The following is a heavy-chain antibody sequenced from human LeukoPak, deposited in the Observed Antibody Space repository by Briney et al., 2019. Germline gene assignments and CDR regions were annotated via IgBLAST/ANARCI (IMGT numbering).Heavy chain of an antibody. V-gene: IGHV3-48*03. D-gene: IGHD3-10*01. Sequence: GGSLRLSCAASGFTSSSYEMNWVRQAPGKGLEWVSYISSSGSTIYYADSVKGRFTISRDNAKNSLYLQMNSLRAEDTAVYYCARFITYYYGSGSYSPYYFDYWGQGTLVTVSS. CDR1: GFTSSSYE. CDR2: ISSSGSTI. J-gene: IGHJ4*02. CDR3: ARFITYYYGSGSYSPYYFDY.